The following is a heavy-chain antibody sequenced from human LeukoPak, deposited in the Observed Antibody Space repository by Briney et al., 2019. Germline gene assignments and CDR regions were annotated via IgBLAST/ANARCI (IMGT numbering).Heavy chain of an antibody. J-gene: IGHJ4*02. CDR3: AKAVVLRSDY. CDR1: GFTFSSYG. V-gene: IGHV3-33*06. Sequence: PGGSLRLSCAASGFTFSSYGMHWVRQAPGKGLEWVAVIWYDGSNKYYADSVKGRFIISRDNSKNTLYLQMNSLRAEDTAVYYCAKAVVLRSDYWGQGTLVTVSS. CDR2: IWYDGSNK. D-gene: IGHD3-3*01.